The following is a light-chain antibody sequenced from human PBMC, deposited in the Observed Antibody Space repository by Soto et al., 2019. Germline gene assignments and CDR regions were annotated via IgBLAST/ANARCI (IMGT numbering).Light chain of an antibody. CDR3: AAWDDSLNGVV. Sequence: QSVLTQPPSASGTPGQRVTISCSGSTSNIGRNTVNWYQHLPGTAPKLLMYSNGQRPSGVPDRFSGSKSGTSVSLAISGLQSEDEADYYCAAWDDSLNGVVFGGGTKVTVL. CDR1: TSNIGRNT. CDR2: SNG. V-gene: IGLV1-44*01. J-gene: IGLJ3*02.